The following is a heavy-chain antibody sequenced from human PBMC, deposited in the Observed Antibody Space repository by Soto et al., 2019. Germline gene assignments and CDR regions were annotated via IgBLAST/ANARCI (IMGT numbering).Heavy chain of an antibody. Sequence: NPSDTLSLTCTVSGGSISSSSYYWGWVRQPPGKGLEWIGSIYYSGSTYYNPSLKSRVTISVDTSKNQFSLKLSSVTAADTAVYYCARLQTKNYYYYYGMDVWGQGTTVTVSS. CDR3: ARLQTKNYYYYYGMDV. J-gene: IGHJ6*02. CDR2: IYYSGST. CDR1: GGSISSSSYY. V-gene: IGHV4-39*01. D-gene: IGHD4-4*01.